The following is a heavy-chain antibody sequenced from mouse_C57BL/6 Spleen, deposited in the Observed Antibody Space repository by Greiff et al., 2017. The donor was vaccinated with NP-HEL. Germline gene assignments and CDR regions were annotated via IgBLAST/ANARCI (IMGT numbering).Heavy chain of an antibody. CDR2: IYPRDGST. V-gene: IGHV1-85*01. CDR1: GYTFTSYD. J-gene: IGHJ3*01. CDR3: ASWDEFAY. Sequence: QVQLQQSGPELVKPGASVKLSCKASGYTFTSYDINWVKQRPGQGLEWIGWIYPRDGSTKYNEKFKGKATLTIDTSSSTAYLELHSLTSEDAAVYYCASWDEFAYWGQGTMVTVSA. D-gene: IGHD4-1*01.